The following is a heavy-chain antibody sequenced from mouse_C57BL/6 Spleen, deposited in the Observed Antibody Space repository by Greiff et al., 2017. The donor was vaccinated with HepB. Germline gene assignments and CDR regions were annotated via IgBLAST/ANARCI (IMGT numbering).Heavy chain of an antibody. Sequence: VQLQESGPGLVAPSQSLSITCTVSGFSLTSYAISWVRQPPGKGLEWLGVIWTGGGTNYNSALKSRLSISKDNSKSQVFLKMNSLQTDDTARYYCARSPDGYVYWYFDVWGTGTTVTVSS. CDR2: IWTGGGT. J-gene: IGHJ1*03. V-gene: IGHV2-9-1*01. CDR1: GFSLTSYA. D-gene: IGHD2-2*01. CDR3: ARSPDGYVYWYFDV.